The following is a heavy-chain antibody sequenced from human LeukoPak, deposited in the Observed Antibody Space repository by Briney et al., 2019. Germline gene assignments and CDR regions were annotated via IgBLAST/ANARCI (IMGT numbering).Heavy chain of an antibody. CDR1: GFTFSSYS. CDR3: AKDKGVSWYSSGWSDY. CDR2: ISSSSSYI. J-gene: IGHJ4*02. Sequence: GGSLRLSCAASGFTFSSYSMIWVRQAPGKGLEWVSSISSSSSYIYYADSVKGRFTISRDNAKNSLYLQMNSLRAEDTAVYYCAKDKGVSWYSSGWSDYWGQGTLVTVSS. D-gene: IGHD6-19*01. V-gene: IGHV3-21*01.